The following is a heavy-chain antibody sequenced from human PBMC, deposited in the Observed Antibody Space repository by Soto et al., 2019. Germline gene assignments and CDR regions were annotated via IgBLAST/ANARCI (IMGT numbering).Heavy chain of an antibody. CDR2: ISYDGSNK. CDR3: ARVPLPYYYGSGSSWFDP. Sequence: PGGSLRLSCAASGFTFSSYAMHWVRQAPGKGLEWVAVISYDGSNKYYADSVKGRFTISRDNSKNTLYLQMNSLRAEDTAVYYCARVPLPYYYGSGSSWFDPWGQGTLVTVSS. D-gene: IGHD3-10*01. J-gene: IGHJ5*02. V-gene: IGHV3-30-3*01. CDR1: GFTFSSYA.